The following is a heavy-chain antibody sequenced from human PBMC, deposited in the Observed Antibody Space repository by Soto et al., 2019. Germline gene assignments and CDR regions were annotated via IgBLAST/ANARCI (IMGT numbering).Heavy chain of an antibody. D-gene: IGHD3-10*01. V-gene: IGHV4-59*08. CDR1: DDSSSSYK. CDR2: IDSNGGT. CDR3: VRQGFGRLHGLVDV. J-gene: IGHJ6*02. Sequence: QVQLQESGPGLVKPSETLSLTCTVSDDSSSSYKWSWIRQPPGRRLEWIGYIDSNGGTSYNPPLQSRVTIXXXTXXKQFSLKLSSVTAADTAVYYCVRQGFGRLHGLVDVWGQGTTVTVSS.